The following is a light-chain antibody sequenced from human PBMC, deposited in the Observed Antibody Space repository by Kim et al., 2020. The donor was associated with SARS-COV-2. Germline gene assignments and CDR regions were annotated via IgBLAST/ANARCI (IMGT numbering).Light chain of an antibody. CDR3: SSYTSSSTFVV. CDR2: DVS. J-gene: IGLJ2*01. CDR1: SSDVGGHNY. Sequence: QSITISCTGTSSDVGGHNYVFWYQQHPGKAPKLMIFDVSKRPSGVSNRFSGSKSGNTASLTISGLQAEDEAVYYCSSYTSSSTFVVFGGGTKVTVL. V-gene: IGLV2-14*04.